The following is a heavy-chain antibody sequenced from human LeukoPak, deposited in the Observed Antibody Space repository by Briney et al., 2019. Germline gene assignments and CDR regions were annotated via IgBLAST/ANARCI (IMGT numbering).Heavy chain of an antibody. J-gene: IGHJ4*02. CDR3: WYNWNDGDY. CDR2: IYNGGST. V-gene: IGHV3-53*01. Sequence: GGSLRLSCAASGFTFSNYMMHWVRQAPGKGLEWVSVIYNGGSTYYADSVKGRFTISRDNSKNTLYLQINSLRAEDTAVYYCWYNWNDGDYWGQGTLVTVSS. CDR1: GFTFSNYM. D-gene: IGHD1-20*01.